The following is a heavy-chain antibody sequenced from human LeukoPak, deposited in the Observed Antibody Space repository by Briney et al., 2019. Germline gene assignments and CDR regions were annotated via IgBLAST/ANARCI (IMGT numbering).Heavy chain of an antibody. J-gene: IGHJ3*01. V-gene: IGHV3-66*01. Sequence: AGGSLRLSCAASGFIVSNNYMSRVRQAPGKGLEWVSVIYTAGSTYYADSVRGRFTISRDNSKNTLYLQMNSLRAEDTAVYYCAVVRAVALPTWGQGTMVTVSS. CDR1: GFIVSNNY. CDR2: IYTAGST. CDR3: AVVRAVALPT. D-gene: IGHD6-19*01.